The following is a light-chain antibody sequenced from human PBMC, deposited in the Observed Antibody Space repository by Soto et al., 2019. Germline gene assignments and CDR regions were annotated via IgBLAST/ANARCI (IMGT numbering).Light chain of an antibody. J-gene: IGKJ5*01. Sequence: IQMTQSPSSVSASVGDSVTITCRASREIGSWLAWYQQRPGKAPKLLIYTASTLRSAIPLRFGGSGSGTEFTLTISSLQREDFATYFCQQTHSFPPTFGQGTRLEI. CDR2: TAS. V-gene: IGKV1D-12*01. CDR3: QQTHSFPPT. CDR1: REIGSW.